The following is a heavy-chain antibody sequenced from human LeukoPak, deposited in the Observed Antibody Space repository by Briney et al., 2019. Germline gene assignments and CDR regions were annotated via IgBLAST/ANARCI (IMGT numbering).Heavy chain of an antibody. CDR1: GGSISSSSYY. J-gene: IGHJ5*02. D-gene: IGHD3-16*01. Sequence: PSETLSLTCTVSGGSISSSSYYWGWLRQPPGKGLEWIGSIYYSGSTYYNPSLKSRVTISVDTSKNQFSLKLSSVTAADTAVYYCARVGAPNWFDPWGQGTLVTVSS. V-gene: IGHV4-39*07. CDR2: IYYSGST. CDR3: ARVGAPNWFDP.